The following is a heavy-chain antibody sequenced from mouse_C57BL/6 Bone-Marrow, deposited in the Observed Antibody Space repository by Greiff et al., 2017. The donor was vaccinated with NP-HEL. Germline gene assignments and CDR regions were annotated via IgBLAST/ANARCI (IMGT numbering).Heavy chain of an antibody. V-gene: IGHV14-3*01. CDR2: IDPASGNT. Sequence: VQLQQSVAELVRPGASVKLSCTASGFNFKNTYMHWVKQRPGQGLEWIGRIDPASGNTKYAPKFQGKATLTADTSSNTAYLQLSSLTSEDTAIYYCARCCYGSSYRGAMDYWGKGTSVTVSS. CDR3: ARCCYGSSYRGAMDY. D-gene: IGHD1-1*01. J-gene: IGHJ4*01. CDR1: GFNFKNTY.